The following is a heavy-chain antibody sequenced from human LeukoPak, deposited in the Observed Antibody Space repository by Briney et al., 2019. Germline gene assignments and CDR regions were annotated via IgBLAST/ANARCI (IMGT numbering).Heavy chain of an antibody. CDR1: GFTFSSYG. V-gene: IGHV3-30*18. CDR3: AKDLVVTVRYYYYGMDV. J-gene: IGHJ6*02. Sequence: GRSLRLSCAASGFTFSSYGMHWVRQAPGKGLEWEAVISYDGSNKYYADSVKGRFTISRDNSKNTLYLQMNSLRAEDTAVYYCAKDLVVTVRYYYYGMDVWGQGTTVTVSS. D-gene: IGHD4-17*01. CDR2: ISYDGSNK.